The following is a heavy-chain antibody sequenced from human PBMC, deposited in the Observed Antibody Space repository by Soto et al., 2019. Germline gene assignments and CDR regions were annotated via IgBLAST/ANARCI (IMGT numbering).Heavy chain of an antibody. Sequence: EVQLLESGGGLVQPGGSLRLSCAASGFTFSNYAMSWVRQAPGKGLEWVSSITGSGDYTYYADSVKGRFTISRDNSKNTVYLQMNSLRAEDTAVYYCAKARYYDSTGYLYYFDYWGQETLVTVSS. J-gene: IGHJ4*02. D-gene: IGHD3-22*01. CDR1: GFTFSNYA. CDR3: AKARYYDSTGYLYYFDY. CDR2: ITGSGDYT. V-gene: IGHV3-23*01.